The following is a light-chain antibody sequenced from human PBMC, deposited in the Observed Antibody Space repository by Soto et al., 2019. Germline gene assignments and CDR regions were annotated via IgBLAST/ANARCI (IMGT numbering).Light chain of an antibody. Sequence: DIQMTQFPSSLSASVGDRVTITCRASQTISTYLNWYQQQSGKAPKLLIYSASTLQSGVPSRFSGSGSGTDFTLTISNLQPEDFATYHCQQSSSTPLTFGQGTKVDIK. CDR1: QTISTY. CDR3: QQSSSTPLT. V-gene: IGKV1-39*01. J-gene: IGKJ1*01. CDR2: SAS.